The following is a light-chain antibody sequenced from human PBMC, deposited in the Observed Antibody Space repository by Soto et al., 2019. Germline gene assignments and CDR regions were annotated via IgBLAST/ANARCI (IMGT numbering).Light chain of an antibody. CDR3: QRYNNWPLT. CDR1: QGIGST. CDR2: DSS. Sequence: EIVLAHSPAALSVSPGERATRSCRASQGIGSTLAWYQQKPGQPPRLLIYDSSTRAIGIPTRFSGSRSGTEFTLTINGLQSEDFAVYSCQRYNNWPLTCGGGT. V-gene: IGKV3-15*01. J-gene: IGKJ4*01.